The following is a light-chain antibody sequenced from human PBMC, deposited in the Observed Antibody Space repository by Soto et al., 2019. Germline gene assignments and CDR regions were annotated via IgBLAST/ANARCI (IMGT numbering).Light chain of an antibody. Sequence: DIQMTQSPSAMSASVGDRVTITCRASQGIGNYLAWFQQKPGKVPQRLIYAASSLQSGVPSRFSGSGSGTDFTLAINSLQPEDFATYYCQQSSRTPITFGQGTRLEIK. CDR1: QGIGNY. V-gene: IGKV1-17*03. CDR2: AAS. J-gene: IGKJ5*01. CDR3: QQSSRTPIT.